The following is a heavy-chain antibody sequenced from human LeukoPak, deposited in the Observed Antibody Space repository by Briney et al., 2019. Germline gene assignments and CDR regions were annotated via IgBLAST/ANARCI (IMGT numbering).Heavy chain of an antibody. D-gene: IGHD6-13*01. J-gene: IGHJ4*02. CDR2: ISSSGSTI. CDR3: AKDGSSPYYFDY. CDR1: GFTFSSYE. V-gene: IGHV3-48*03. Sequence: GGSLRLSCAASGFTFSSYEMNWVRQAPGKGLEWVSYISSSGSTIYYADSVKGRFTISRDNSKNTLYLQMNSLRAEDTAVYYCAKDGSSPYYFDYWGQGTLVTVSS.